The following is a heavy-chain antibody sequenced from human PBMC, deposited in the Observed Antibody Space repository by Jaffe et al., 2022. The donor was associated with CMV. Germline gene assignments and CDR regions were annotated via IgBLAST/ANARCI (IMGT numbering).Heavy chain of an antibody. J-gene: IGHJ5*02. D-gene: IGHD2-2*01. V-gene: IGHV6-1*01. CDR1: GDSVSSNSAA. CDR2: TYYRSKWYN. CDR3: ARDYFSGPYCSSTSCRLDP. Sequence: QVQLQQSGPGLVKPSQTLSLTCAISGDSVSSNSAAWNWIRQSPSRGLEWLGRTYYRSKWYNDYAVSVKSRITINPDTSKNQFSLQLNSVTPEDTAVYYCARDYFSGPYCSSTSCRLDPWGQGTLVTVSS.